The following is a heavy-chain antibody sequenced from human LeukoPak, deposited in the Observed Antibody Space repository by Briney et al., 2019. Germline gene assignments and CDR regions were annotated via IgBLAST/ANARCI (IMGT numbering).Heavy chain of an antibody. CDR3: ARVGGYYDSSGYFSGGRRNWFDP. Sequence: SETLSLTCTASGGSISSYYWSWIRQPPGKGLEWIGYIYYSGSTNYNPSLKSRVTISVDTSKNQFSLKLSSVTAADTAVYYCARVGGYYDSSGYFSGGRRNWFDPWGQGTLVTVSS. CDR2: IYYSGST. V-gene: IGHV4-59*12. CDR1: GGSISSYY. D-gene: IGHD3-22*01. J-gene: IGHJ5*02.